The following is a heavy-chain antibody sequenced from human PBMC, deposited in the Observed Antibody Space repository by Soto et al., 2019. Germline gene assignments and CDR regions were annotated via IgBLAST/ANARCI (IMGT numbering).Heavy chain of an antibody. Sequence: SDTLSLTCTDSGGSISNYYWSWIRQPPGKGLEWIGYIYYSGSTNYNPSLKSRVTISVDTSKNQFSLKLSSVTAADTAVYYCARHRYSYGVYYFDYWGQGTLVTVSS. CDR1: GGSISNYY. J-gene: IGHJ4*02. CDR3: ARHRYSYGVYYFDY. D-gene: IGHD5-18*01. CDR2: IYYSGST. V-gene: IGHV4-59*08.